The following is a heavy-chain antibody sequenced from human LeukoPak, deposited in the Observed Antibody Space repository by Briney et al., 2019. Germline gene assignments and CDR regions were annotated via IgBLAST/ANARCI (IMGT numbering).Heavy chain of an antibody. CDR1: GGTFSSYA. J-gene: IGHJ4*02. Sequence: GASVKVSCKASGGTFSSYAISWVRQAPGQGLEWMGRIIPILGIANYAQKFQGRVTITADKSTSTAYMELSSLRSEDTAVYYCARESLEMATKMPFDYWGQGTLVTVSS. CDR3: ARESLEMATKMPFDY. V-gene: IGHV1-69*04. CDR2: IIPILGIA. D-gene: IGHD5-24*01.